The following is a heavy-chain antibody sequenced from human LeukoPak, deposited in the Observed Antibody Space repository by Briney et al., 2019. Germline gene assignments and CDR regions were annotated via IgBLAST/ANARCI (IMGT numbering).Heavy chain of an antibody. D-gene: IGHD6-13*01. CDR3: ARGAICGSSCRAFDV. CDR2: INPSGYT. J-gene: IGHJ3*01. Sequence: SETLSLTCAVYGETFSGYFWGWIRQPPGTGLEWIGEINPSGYTNYKPSLKSRATISRDTSKNHFYLTLNLVSAADTAVYYCARGAICGSSCRAFDVWGQGTMVTVSS. CDR1: GETFSGYF. V-gene: IGHV4-34*01.